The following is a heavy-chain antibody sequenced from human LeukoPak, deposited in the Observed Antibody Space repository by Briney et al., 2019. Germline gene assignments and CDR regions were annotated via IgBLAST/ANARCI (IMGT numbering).Heavy chain of an antibody. D-gene: IGHD6-13*01. CDR2: IIPILGIA. V-gene: IGHV1-69*04. CDR3: ARDRGSSSWLRGGRGCFDY. J-gene: IGHJ4*02. Sequence: ASVKVSCKASGGTFSSYAISWVRQAPGQGLEWMGRIIPILGIANYAQKFQGRVTITADKSTSTAYMELSSLRSEDTAVYYCARDRGSSSWLRGGRGCFDYWGQGTLVTVSS. CDR1: GGTFSSYA.